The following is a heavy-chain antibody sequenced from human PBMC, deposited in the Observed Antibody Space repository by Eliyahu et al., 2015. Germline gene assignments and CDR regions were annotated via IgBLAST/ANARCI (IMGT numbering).Heavy chain of an antibody. D-gene: IGHD6-13*01. CDR3: ARDSYSIRWFDP. V-gene: IGHV3-30*04. Sequence: QVQLVESGGGWVQPGESLRLSCAGSGFXXSNFFINWVRQAPGKGLEWVAAISYDGTNKYYADXVEGRFTISRDNSRNTVYLQMNSLRPEDTSIYYCARDSYSIRWFDPWGRGTLVTVSS. J-gene: IGHJ5*02. CDR2: ISYDGTNK. CDR1: GFXXSNFF.